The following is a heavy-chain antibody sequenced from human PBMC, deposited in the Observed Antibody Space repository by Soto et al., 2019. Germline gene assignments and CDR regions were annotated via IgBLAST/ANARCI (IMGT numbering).Heavy chain of an antibody. D-gene: IGHD3-10*01. J-gene: IGHJ4*02. Sequence: GGSLRLSCVASGFTLRYYYMTWIRQTPGKGLEWVAHISGPSDDRDYADSVRGRFTISRDNALNTFYLQMDSVSVADTGVYHCPKGTRTTSFYWEFWGQGTSVTVSS. V-gene: IGHV3-11*06. CDR3: PKGTRTTSFYWEF. CDR1: GFTLRYYY. CDR2: ISGPSDDR.